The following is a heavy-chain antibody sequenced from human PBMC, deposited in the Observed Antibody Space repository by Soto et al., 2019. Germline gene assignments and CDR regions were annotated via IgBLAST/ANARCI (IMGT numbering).Heavy chain of an antibody. V-gene: IGHV1-18*01. J-gene: IGHJ4*02. CDR2: INGNTGHT. Sequence: VQLVQSGAEVREPGASEKVSCKTSGDTFSRYGITWVRQAPGQGLEWMGWINGNTGHTIYAMNLEDRLTIKTDTSTSTAYMELRSLKSDEPAVYYCARERKWEPLPYWGQGTLVTVSS. D-gene: IGHD1-26*01. CDR1: GDTFSRYG. CDR3: ARERKWEPLPY.